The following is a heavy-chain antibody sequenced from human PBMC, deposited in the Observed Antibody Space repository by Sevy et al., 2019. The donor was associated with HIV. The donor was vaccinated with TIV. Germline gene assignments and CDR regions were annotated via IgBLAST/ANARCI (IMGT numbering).Heavy chain of an antibody. CDR3: ARGLGTVTAKPYYYYGMDV. CDR1: GGSISSYY. D-gene: IGHD4-17*01. V-gene: IGHV4-4*07. J-gene: IGHJ6*02. Sequence: SETLSLTCTVSGGSISSYYWSWIRQPAGKGLEWIGRIYTSGSTNYNTSLKSRVTMSVDTSKNQFALKLSSVTAADTAVYYCARGLGTVTAKPYYYYGMDVWGQGTTVTVSS. CDR2: IYTSGST.